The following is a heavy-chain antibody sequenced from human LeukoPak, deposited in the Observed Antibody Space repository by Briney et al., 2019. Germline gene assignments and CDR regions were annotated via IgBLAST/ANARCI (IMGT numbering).Heavy chain of an antibody. CDR3: ARAHPLDDYGSGWFDP. J-gene: IGHJ5*02. Sequence: PSETLSLTCTVSGGSISSYYWSWIRQPPGKGLEWIGYIYYSGSTNYNPSLKSRVTISVDTSKNQFSLKLSSVTAADTAVYYCARAHPLDDYGSGWFDPWGQGTLVTVSS. CDR2: IYYSGST. V-gene: IGHV4-59*01. D-gene: IGHD4-17*01. CDR1: GGSISSYY.